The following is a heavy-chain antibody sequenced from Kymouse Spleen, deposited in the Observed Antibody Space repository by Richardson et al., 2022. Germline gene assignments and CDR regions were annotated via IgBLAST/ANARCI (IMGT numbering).Heavy chain of an antibody. CDR3: AKDYYDSSGYYYYYYGMDV. CDR1: GFTFDDYA. J-gene: IGHJ6*02. Sequence: EVQLVESGGGLVQPGRSLRLSCAASGFTFDDYAMHWVRQAPGKGLEWVSGISWNSGSIGYADSVKGRFTISRDNAKNSLYLQMNSLRAEDTALYYCAKDYYDSSGYYYYYYGMDVWGQGTTVTVSS. V-gene: IGHV3-9*01. D-gene: IGHD3-22*01. CDR2: ISWNSGSI.